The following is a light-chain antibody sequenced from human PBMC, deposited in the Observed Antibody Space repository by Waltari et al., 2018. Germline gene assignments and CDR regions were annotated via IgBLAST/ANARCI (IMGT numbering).Light chain of an antibody. J-gene: IGKJ3*01. CDR3: QKYNTYPYT. V-gene: IGKV1-27*01. CDR1: QDIGNF. CDR2: AAS. Sequence: IDMTQSPSSLSASVGDRITVTCRASQDIGNFLAWYQQTPGKRPKLLIYAASTLQAGVPSRFSGSGSGTDFTLTVSNLQPEDVATYYCQKYNTYPYTFSPGTKVDI.